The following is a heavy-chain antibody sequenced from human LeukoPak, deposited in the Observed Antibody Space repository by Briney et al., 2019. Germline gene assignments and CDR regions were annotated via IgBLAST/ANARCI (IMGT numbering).Heavy chain of an antibody. Sequence: PGGSLRLSCAASGFTFSSYNMNWVRQTPGKGLEWVSSISSSSSFIYYADSVKGRFTISRGNAKNSLYLQMNSLRAEDTAVYYCARDVLIAADGVIRLDAFDIWGQGTVVTVSS. D-gene: IGHD6-13*01. J-gene: IGHJ3*02. CDR1: GFTFSSYN. CDR2: ISSSSSFI. V-gene: IGHV3-21*01. CDR3: ARDVLIAADGVIRLDAFDI.